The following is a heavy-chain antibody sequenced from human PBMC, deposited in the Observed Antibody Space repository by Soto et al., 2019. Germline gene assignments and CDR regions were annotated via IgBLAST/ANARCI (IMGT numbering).Heavy chain of an antibody. V-gene: IGHV4-39*01. CDR2: IYYSGST. J-gene: IGHJ5*02. CDR1: GGSISSSSYY. CDR3: ARPATHGRYYDSSGYFGWFDP. Sequence: PSETLSLTCTVSGGSISSSSYYWGWIRQPPGKGLEWIGSIYYSGSTYYNPSLKSRVTISVDTSKNQFSLKLSSVTAADTAVYYCARPATHGRYYDSSGYFGWFDPWGQGTLVTVSS. D-gene: IGHD3-22*01.